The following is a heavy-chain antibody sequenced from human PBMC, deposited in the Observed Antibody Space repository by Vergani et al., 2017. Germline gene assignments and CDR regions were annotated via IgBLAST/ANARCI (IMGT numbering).Heavy chain of an antibody. V-gene: IGHV1-46*03. J-gene: IGHJ4*02. Sequence: QVQVVQSGAEVKKSGASVKVSCKPSEYTFSNYYMHWVRQAPGQGLEWMGIINPSGGNKNYAKKFQGRVTITRDTSTSTVYMELSSLRSEDTAIYYCARGDYGILTGYRYWGQGTLVTVSA. D-gene: IGHD3-9*01. CDR3: ARGDYGILTGYRY. CDR2: INPSGGNK. CDR1: EYTFSNYY.